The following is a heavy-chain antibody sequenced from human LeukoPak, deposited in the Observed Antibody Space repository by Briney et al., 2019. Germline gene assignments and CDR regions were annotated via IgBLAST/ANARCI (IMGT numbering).Heavy chain of an antibody. Sequence: PSETLSLTCRVSRAAISAYYWGWLRQPPGKGLEWIGHFSFSGSSKYNPSLKSRVTLSFDMSRKELSLTMTSVTAADTAVYFCTRGVRGFSGSDSIVDYFDYWGQGTLVTVFS. CDR3: TRGVRGFSGSDSIVDYFDY. D-gene: IGHD5-12*01. V-gene: IGHV4-59*01. J-gene: IGHJ4*02. CDR1: RAAISAYY. CDR2: FSFSGSS.